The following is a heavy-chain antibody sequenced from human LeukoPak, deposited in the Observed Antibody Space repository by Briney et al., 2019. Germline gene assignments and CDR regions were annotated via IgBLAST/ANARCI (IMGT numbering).Heavy chain of an antibody. V-gene: IGHV3-21*05. Sequence: PGGSLRLSCAASGFTFSSYSMNWVRQAPGKGLEWVSYISSSSYTNYADSVKGRITISRDNAKNSLYLQMNSLRAEDTAVYYCARMLRDSSGDPHFDYWGQGTLVTVSS. CDR1: GFTFSSYS. D-gene: IGHD3-22*01. J-gene: IGHJ4*02. CDR3: ARMLRDSSGDPHFDY. CDR2: ISSSSYT.